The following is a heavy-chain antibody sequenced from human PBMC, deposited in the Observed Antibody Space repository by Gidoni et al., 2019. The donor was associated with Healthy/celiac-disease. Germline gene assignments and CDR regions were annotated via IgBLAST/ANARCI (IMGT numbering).Heavy chain of an antibody. Sequence: QLQLQESGPGLVKPSETLSLTCTVSGGSISSSSYYWGWIRQPPGKGLEWIGSIYYSGSTYYNPSLKSRVTISVDTSKNQFSLKLSSVTAADTAVYYCARHSGAPFAWLLDWFDPWGQGTLVTVSS. J-gene: IGHJ5*02. V-gene: IGHV4-39*01. CDR3: ARHSGAPFAWLLDWFDP. CDR2: IYYSGST. CDR1: GGSISSSSYY. D-gene: IGHD3-22*01.